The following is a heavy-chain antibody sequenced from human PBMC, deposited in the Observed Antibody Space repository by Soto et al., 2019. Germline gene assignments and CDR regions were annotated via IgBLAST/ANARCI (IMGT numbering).Heavy chain of an antibody. V-gene: IGHV1-18*01. J-gene: IGHJ5*02. D-gene: IGHD2-2*01. CDR2: ISAYNGNT. CDR3: ARSPIVVVPAAITNWFDP. CDR1: GYTFTSYG. Sequence: QVPLVQSGAEVKKPGASVKVSCKASGYTFTSYGISWVRQAPGQGLEWMGWISAYNGNTNYAQKLQGRVTMTTDTSTSTAYMELRSLRSDDTAVYYCARSPIVVVPAAITNWFDPWGQGTLVTVSS.